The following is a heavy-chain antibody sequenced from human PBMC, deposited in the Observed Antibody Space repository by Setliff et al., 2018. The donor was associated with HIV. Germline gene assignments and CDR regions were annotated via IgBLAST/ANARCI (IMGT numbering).Heavy chain of an antibody. CDR1: GGTLSNYA. D-gene: IGHD6-13*01. CDR3: ARGRMAAAGMFIPRALDY. CDR2: IIPMFHRT. V-gene: IGHV1-69*05. Sequence: ALVKVSCKASGGTLSNYAVNWVRQAPGGGLEWMGEIIPMFHRTQYAQRFQGRVTFTTDESTNIAYMDMSSLRSDDTGIYYCARGRMAAAGMFIPRALDYWGRGTLVTVSS. J-gene: IGHJ4*03.